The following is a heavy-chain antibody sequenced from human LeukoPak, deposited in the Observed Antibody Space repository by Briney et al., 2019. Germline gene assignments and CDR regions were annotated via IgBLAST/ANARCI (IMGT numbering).Heavy chain of an antibody. CDR1: GFTFTSYA. Sequence: GGSLRLSCAASGFTFTSYAMSWVRQAPQKGLEWVSVISDGGGTTYYADSVKGRFTISRDSSRNTVYLQMNSLSPEDTAVYYCARASYSSSYLFDFWGQGTLVTVSS. D-gene: IGHD6-6*01. V-gene: IGHV3-23*01. CDR2: ISDGGGTT. CDR3: ARASYSSSYLFDF. J-gene: IGHJ4*02.